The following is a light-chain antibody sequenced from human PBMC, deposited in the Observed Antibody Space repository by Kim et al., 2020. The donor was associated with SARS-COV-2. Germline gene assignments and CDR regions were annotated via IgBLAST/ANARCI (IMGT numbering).Light chain of an antibody. CDR2: GKN. Sequence: VALGQTVSITCQGDSLRTYDTPCFQQKPGQAPIVVFYGKNNRPSGIPDRFSGSSSGNTASLTITATQAGDEADYYCNSRDNNDNVLFGGGTQLTVL. CDR3: NSRDNNDNVL. V-gene: IGLV3-19*01. J-gene: IGLJ2*01. CDR1: SLRTYD.